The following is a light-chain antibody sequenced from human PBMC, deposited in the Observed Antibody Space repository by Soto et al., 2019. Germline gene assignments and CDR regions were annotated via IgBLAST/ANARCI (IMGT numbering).Light chain of an antibody. CDR1: QTISRW. J-gene: IGKJ1*01. CDR3: QQYNTYWT. Sequence: DIPMTQSPSTLSASVGDRVTITCRASQTISRWLAWYQQKPGKAPKLLIYDASSLESGVPSRFSGSGSGTAFTLTIRSLQPDEFATYSCQQYNTYWTFGQGTKVESK. V-gene: IGKV1-5*01. CDR2: DAS.